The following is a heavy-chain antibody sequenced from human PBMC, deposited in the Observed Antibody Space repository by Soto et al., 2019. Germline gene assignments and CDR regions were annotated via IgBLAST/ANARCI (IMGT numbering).Heavy chain of an antibody. V-gene: IGHV4-34*01. J-gene: IGHJ4*02. CDR1: GGSFSGYY. D-gene: IGHD6-13*01. CDR3: ARTYSSSWSPFDY. Sequence: PSETLSLTCAAYGGSFSGYYWSWTRQPPGKGLEWIGEINQSGSTNYNPSLKSRVTISVDTSKNQFSLKLSSVTAADTAVYYCARTYSSSWSPFDYWGQGTLVTVSS. CDR2: INQSGST.